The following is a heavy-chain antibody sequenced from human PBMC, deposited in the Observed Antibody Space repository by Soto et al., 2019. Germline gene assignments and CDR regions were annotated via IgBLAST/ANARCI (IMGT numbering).Heavy chain of an antibody. CDR3: ESGSIYYGLDV. J-gene: IGHJ6*02. CDR1: GFTVSSNY. V-gene: IGHV3-53*01. Sequence: PGGSLRLSCAASGFTVSSNYMSWVRQAPGKGLEWVSVIYSGGSTYYADSVKGRFTISRDNSKNTLYLQMNSLRAEDTAVYYCESGSIYYGLDVWGQGTTVTVSS. CDR2: IYSGGST.